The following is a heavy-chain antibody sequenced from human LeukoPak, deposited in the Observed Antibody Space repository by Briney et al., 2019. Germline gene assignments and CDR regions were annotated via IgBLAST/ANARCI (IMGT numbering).Heavy chain of an antibody. CDR2: IYPGDSDT. CDR1: GYIFTNYW. D-gene: IGHD6-19*01. V-gene: IGHV5-51*01. Sequence: GESLKISCKASGYIFTNYWIGWVRQMPGKGLEWMGIIYPGDSDTRYSPSFQGQVTISADKSIVTAYLQWSSLKASDTAMYYCARTGYSSGWYGGFDIWGQGTLVTVSS. J-gene: IGHJ3*02. CDR3: ARTGYSSGWYGGFDI.